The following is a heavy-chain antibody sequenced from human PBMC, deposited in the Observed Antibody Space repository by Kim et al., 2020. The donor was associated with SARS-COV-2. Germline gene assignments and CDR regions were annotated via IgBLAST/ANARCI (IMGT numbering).Heavy chain of an antibody. CDR2: ISYDGSNK. CDR1: GFTFSSYA. D-gene: IGHD3-3*01. Sequence: GGSLRLSCAASGFTFSSYAMHWVRQAPGKGLEWVAVISYDGSNKYYADSVKGRFTISRDNSKNTLYLQMNSLRAEDTAVYYCARGKLRFLEWTQYYYYGMDVWGQGTTVTVSS. V-gene: IGHV3-30*04. CDR3: ARGKLRFLEWTQYYYYGMDV. J-gene: IGHJ6*02.